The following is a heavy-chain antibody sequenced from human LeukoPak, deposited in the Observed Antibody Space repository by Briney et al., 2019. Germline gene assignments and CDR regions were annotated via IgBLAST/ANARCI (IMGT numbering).Heavy chain of an antibody. Sequence: SETLSLTCTVSGGSISSYYWSWIRQPPGKGLEWIGYIYTSGSTNYNPSLKSRVTISVDTSKNQFSLKLSSVTAADTAVYYCARGMRGSSGWYYMDVWGKGTTVTVSS. V-gene: IGHV4-4*09. CDR2: IYTSGST. J-gene: IGHJ6*03. CDR1: GGSISSYY. D-gene: IGHD6-19*01. CDR3: ARGMRGSSGWYYMDV.